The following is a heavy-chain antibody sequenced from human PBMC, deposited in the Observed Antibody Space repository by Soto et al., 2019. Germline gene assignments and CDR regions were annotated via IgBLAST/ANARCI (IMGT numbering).Heavy chain of an antibody. D-gene: IGHD3-9*01. V-gene: IGHV4-61*01. CDR1: GGSVSSGSYY. CDR3: ARAHYDILTGYYP. J-gene: IGHJ5*02. CDR2: IYYSGST. Sequence: SETLSLTCTVSGGSVSSGSYYWSWIRQPPGKGLEWIGYIYYSGSTNYNPSLKSRVTISVDTSKNQFSLKLSSVTAADTAVYYCARAHYDILTGYYPWGQGTLVTVSS.